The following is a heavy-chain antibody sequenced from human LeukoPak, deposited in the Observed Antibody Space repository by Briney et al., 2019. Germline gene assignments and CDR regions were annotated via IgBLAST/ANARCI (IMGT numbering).Heavy chain of an antibody. D-gene: IGHD2-15*01. CDR2: IYYSGST. V-gene: IGHV4-59*01. J-gene: IGHJ5*02. Sequence: PSETLSLTCTVSGGSISSYYWSWIRQPPGKGLEWIGYIYYSGSTNYNPSLKSRVTISVDTSKNQFSLKLSSVTAADTAVYYCARSKKGYSGWFDPWGQGTLVTVSS. CDR3: ARSKKGYSGWFDP. CDR1: GGSISSYY.